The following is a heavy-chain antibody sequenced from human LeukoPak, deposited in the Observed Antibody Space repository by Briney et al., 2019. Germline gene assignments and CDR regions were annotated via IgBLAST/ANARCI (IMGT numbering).Heavy chain of an antibody. D-gene: IGHD2-21*02. CDR2: IYYSGST. J-gene: IGHJ2*01. CDR1: GGSISSGGYS. CDR3: ARRRYCGGDCYVRRYFDL. V-gene: IGHV4-30-2*03. Sequence: PSETLSLTCAVSGGSISSGGYSWSWIRQPPGKGLEWIGSIYYSGSTYYNPSLKSRVTISVDTSKNQFSLKLSSVTAADTAVYYCARRRYCGGDCYVRRYFDLWGRGTLVTVSS.